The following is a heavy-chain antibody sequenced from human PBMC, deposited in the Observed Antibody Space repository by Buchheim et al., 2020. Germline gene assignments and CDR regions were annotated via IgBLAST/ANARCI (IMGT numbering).Heavy chain of an antibody. D-gene: IGHD2-2*01. Sequence: EVQLLESGGGLVQPGGSLRLSCAASGFTFSSYAMSWVRQAPGKGLEWVSAISGSGGSTYYADSVKGRFTISRDNSKNTLYLPMNSLRAEDTAVYYCAKSDIVVVPAAIISPYYYGMDVWGQGTT. CDR3: AKSDIVVVPAAIISPYYYGMDV. V-gene: IGHV3-23*01. CDR1: GFTFSSYA. J-gene: IGHJ6*02. CDR2: ISGSGGST.